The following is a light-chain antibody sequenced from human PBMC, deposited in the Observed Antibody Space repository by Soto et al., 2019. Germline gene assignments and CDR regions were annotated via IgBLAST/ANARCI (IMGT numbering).Light chain of an antibody. CDR2: DVS. J-gene: IGLJ1*01. V-gene: IGLV2-14*01. CDR1: SSDVGGYDY. Sequence: QSALTQPASVSVSPGQSITISCTGTSSDVGGYDYVSWYQQHPGKAPKLMIYDVSNRPSGVSNRFSGSKSGNTASLTISGLQAEDEADYYCSSYTSSSTLSLYVFGTGTKVTVL. CDR3: SSYTSSSTLSLYV.